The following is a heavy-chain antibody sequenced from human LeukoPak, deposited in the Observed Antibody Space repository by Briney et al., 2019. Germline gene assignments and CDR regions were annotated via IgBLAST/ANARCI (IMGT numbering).Heavy chain of an antibody. V-gene: IGHV4-39*01. CDR1: GGSISSSSYY. J-gene: IGHJ3*02. CDR2: IYYSGST. CDR3: ARPCSYYAPRAAFDI. D-gene: IGHD3-10*01. Sequence: PSETLSLTCTVSGGSISSSSYYWGWIRQPPGKGLEWIGSIYYSGSTYYNPSLKSRVTISVDTSKNQFSLKLSSVTAADTAVYCCARPCSYYAPRAAFDIWGQGTMVTVSS.